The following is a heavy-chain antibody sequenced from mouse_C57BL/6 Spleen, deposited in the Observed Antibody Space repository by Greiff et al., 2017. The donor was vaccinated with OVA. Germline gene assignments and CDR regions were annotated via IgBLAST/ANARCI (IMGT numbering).Heavy chain of an antibody. Sequence: DVMLVESGGDLVKPGGSLKLSCAASGFTFSSYGMSWVRQTPDKRLEWVATISSGGSYTYYPDSVKGRFTISRDNATNTLYLQMSSLKSEDTAMYYCTGGNYDYWGQGTTLTVSS. V-gene: IGHV5-6*02. CDR2: ISSGGSYT. CDR1: GFTFSSYG. CDR3: TGGNYDY. J-gene: IGHJ2*01.